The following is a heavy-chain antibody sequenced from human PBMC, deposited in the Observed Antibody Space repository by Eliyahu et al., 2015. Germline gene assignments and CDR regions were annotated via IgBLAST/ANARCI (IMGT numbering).Heavy chain of an antibody. CDR2: ISSSSSYI. V-gene: IGHV3-21*01. Sequence: EVQLVESGGGLVKPGGSLRLSXAASGFTFSSXSMNXVRQAPGKGLEWVSSISSSSSYIYYADSVKGRFTISRDNAKNSLYLQMNSLRAEDTAVYYCAREEKVYYGSGSYYFRPDAFDIWGQGTMVTVSS. CDR1: GFTFSSXS. D-gene: IGHD3-10*01. J-gene: IGHJ3*02. CDR3: AREEKVYYGSGSYYFRPDAFDI.